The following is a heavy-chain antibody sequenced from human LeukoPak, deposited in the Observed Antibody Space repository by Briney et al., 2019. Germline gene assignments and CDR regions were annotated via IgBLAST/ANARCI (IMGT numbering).Heavy chain of an antibody. CDR2: IKPDGTTK. CDR1: GFTFSSYG. J-gene: IGHJ4*02. D-gene: IGHD6-13*01. CDR3: ARSIPYGTTWYGRSDY. V-gene: IGHV3-7*03. Sequence: GALRLSCVASGFTFSSYGMHWVRQAPGKGLEWVANIKPDGTTKFYVDSVKGRFTISRDNALNPLYLQMNSLRAEDTAIYYCARSIPYGTTWYGRSDYWGQGTLVTVSS.